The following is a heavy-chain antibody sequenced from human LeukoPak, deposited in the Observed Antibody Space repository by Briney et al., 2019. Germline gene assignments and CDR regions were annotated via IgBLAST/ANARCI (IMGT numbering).Heavy chain of an antibody. J-gene: IGHJ6*02. V-gene: IGHV6-1*01. CDR1: GDSVSSISVA. Sequence: SQTLALTCAIPGDSVSSISVAWNWIRHSPSRGLEWLGRTYYRSKWYYEYAVSVKSRINISPDTSKNQFSLQLTSVTPEDTAVYYCSLARSEYHYGMDVWGQGTTVTVSS. CDR3: SLARSEYHYGMDV. CDR2: TYYRSKWYY.